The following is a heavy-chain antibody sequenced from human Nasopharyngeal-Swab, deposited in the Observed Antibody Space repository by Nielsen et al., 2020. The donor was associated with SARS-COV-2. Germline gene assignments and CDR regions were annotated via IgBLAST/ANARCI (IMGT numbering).Heavy chain of an antibody. V-gene: IGHV3-74*01. CDR3: ARGGWEWEPAYYFDY. Sequence: GGSLRLSCAASGFTFSSYWMHWVRQAPGKGLVWVSRITPDGSSPSYADSVQGRFTISRDNAKNTLYLQMNSLRAEDTAVYYCARGGWEWEPAYYFDYWGQGTLVTVSS. D-gene: IGHD1-26*01. CDR2: ITPDGSSP. J-gene: IGHJ4*02. CDR1: GFTFSSYW.